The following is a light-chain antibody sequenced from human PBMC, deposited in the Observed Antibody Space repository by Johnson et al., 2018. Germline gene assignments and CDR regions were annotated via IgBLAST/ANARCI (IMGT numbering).Light chain of an antibody. J-gene: IGLJ1*01. CDR3: GTWDSSLSAGNV. CDR1: SSNIGNNY. Sequence: QSVLTQPPSVSAAPGQKVTISCSGSSSNIGNNYVSWYQQLPGTAPKLLIYENNKRPSGIPDRFPGSKSGTSATLGITGLQTGDEADYYCGTWDSSLSAGNVFGTGTKVPVL. CDR2: ENN. V-gene: IGLV1-51*02.